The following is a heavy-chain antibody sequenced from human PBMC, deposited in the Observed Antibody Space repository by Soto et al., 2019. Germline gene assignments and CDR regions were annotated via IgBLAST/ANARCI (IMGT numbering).Heavy chain of an antibody. J-gene: IGHJ3*02. CDR1: GGSISTYS. Sequence: SETLSLTSTVSGGSISTYSWSWIRQPPGKGLEWIGYVTYSGGPTYNPSLQSRVTISVDTSKKFSLNRTSVTAADTAVYYCARDAEYQLTGAFDIWGQGTMVTVSS. V-gene: IGHV4-59*01. CDR3: ARDAEYQLTGAFDI. D-gene: IGHD2-2*01. CDR2: VTYSGGP.